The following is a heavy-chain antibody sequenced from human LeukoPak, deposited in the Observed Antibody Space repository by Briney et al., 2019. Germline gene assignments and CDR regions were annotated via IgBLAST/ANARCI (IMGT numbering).Heavy chain of an antibody. Sequence: PGGSLRLSCAASGFTFSRYGMHWVRQAPGKGLEWVAFIRYDGSNKYYSDSVKGRFTISRDNAKNSLYLQMNSLRVEDTALYYCARITTYSSSWFGDFDSWGQGALVTVSS. CDR2: IRYDGSNK. D-gene: IGHD6-13*01. J-gene: IGHJ4*02. V-gene: IGHV3-30*02. CDR3: ARITTYSSSWFGDFDS. CDR1: GFTFSRYG.